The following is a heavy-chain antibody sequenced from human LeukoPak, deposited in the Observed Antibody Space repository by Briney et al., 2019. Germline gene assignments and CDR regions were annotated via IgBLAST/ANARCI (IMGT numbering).Heavy chain of an antibody. CDR3: AKESGYDCCTAIVF. CDR1: GFTFSSYS. J-gene: IGHJ4*02. D-gene: IGHD5-12*01. Sequence: GGSLRLSCAASGFTFSSYSMNWVRQAPGKGLEWVSGISGSGGSTYYADSVKGRFTISRDNSKNTLYLQMNSLRAEDTAVYYCAKESGYDCCTAIVFRGQGTLVTVSS. V-gene: IGHV3-23*01. CDR2: ISGSGGST.